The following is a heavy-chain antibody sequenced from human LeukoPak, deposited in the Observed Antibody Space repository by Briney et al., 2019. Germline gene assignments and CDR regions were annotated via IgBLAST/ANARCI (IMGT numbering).Heavy chain of an antibody. D-gene: IGHD2-15*01. CDR3: ARVTYCSGGSCTGGDY. J-gene: IGHJ4*02. CDR1: GYTFTSYD. Sequence: ASVKVSCKASGYTFTSYDINWVRQATGQGPEWMGWMNPNSGNTDYAQKFQGRVTMTRNTSIGTAYLELSSLRSEDTAVYYCARVTYCSGGSCTGGDYWGQGTLVTVSS. CDR2: MNPNSGNT. V-gene: IGHV1-8*01.